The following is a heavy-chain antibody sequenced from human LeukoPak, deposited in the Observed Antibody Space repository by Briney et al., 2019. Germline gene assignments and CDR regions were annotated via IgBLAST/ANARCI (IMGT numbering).Heavy chain of an antibody. CDR3: ARGSPPYYSGYEVGDY. Sequence: ASVKVSCKASGYTFTSYYMHWVRQAPGQGLEWMGIINPSGGSTSYAQKFQGRVTMTRDTSTSTVYMELSSLRSEDTAVYYCARGSPPYYSGYEVGDYWGQGTLVTVSS. CDR1: GYTFTSYY. CDR2: INPSGGST. D-gene: IGHD5-12*01. V-gene: IGHV1-46*01. J-gene: IGHJ4*02.